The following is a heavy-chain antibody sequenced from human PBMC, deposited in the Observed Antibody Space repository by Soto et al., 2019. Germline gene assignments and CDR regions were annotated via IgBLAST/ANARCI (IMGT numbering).Heavy chain of an antibody. CDR1: GGSISSYY. J-gene: IGHJ4*02. D-gene: IGHD6-19*01. V-gene: IGHV4-59*08. Sequence: SETLSLTCTVSGGSISSYYWSWIRQPPGKGLEWIGYIYYSGSTNYNPSLKSRVTISVDTSKNQFSLKLSSVTAADTAVYYCARQGVIAVAAYDYWGQRTLVTVSS. CDR2: IYYSGST. CDR3: ARQGVIAVAAYDY.